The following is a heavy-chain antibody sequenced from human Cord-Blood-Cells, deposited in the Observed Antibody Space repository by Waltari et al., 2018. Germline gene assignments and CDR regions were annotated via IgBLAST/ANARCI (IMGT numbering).Heavy chain of an antibody. J-gene: IGHJ4*02. CDR2: IYHSGST. CDR1: GYSISSGYY. Sequence: QVQLQESGPGLVKHSETLSLTCAVSGYSISSGYYWGWIRQPPGKGREWIGSIYHSGSTYYNPSLKSRVTISVDTSKNQFSLKLSSVTAADTAVYYCARVRDSSSSSFDYWGQGTLVTVSS. V-gene: IGHV4-38-2*01. CDR3: ARVRDSSSSSFDY. D-gene: IGHD6-6*01.